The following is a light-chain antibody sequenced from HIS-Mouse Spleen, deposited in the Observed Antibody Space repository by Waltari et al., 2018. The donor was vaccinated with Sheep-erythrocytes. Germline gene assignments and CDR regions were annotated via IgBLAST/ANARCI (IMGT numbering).Light chain of an antibody. CDR1: QGISSA. Sequence: AIQLTQSPSSLSASLGDRVTITCRASQGISSALAWYHQKPGKAPKPLIYDASRLESGVPSRFSGSGSGTDVTLTISSLQPEDFATYYCRQLNNYPRTFGQGTKVEIK. CDR3: RQLNNYPRT. CDR2: DAS. J-gene: IGKJ1*01. V-gene: IGKV1D-13*01.